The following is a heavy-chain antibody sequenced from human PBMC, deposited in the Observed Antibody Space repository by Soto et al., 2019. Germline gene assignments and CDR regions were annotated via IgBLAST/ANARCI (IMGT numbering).Heavy chain of an antibody. J-gene: IGHJ6*03. Sequence: PGGSLRLSCAASGFTFSSYAMSWVRQAPGKGLEWVSAISGSGGSTYYADSVKGRFTISRDNSKNTLYLQMNSLRAEDTAVYYCAKDTHPHISRLHYYHMEVWGTGPPVTDPS. CDR2: ISGSGGST. CDR3: AKDTHPHISRLHYYHMEV. D-gene: IGHD2-21*01. V-gene: IGHV3-23*01. CDR1: GFTFSSYA.